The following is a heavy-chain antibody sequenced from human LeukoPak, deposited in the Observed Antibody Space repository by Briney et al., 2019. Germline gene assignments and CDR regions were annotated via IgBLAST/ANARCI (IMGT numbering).Heavy chain of an antibody. CDR3: ARFQSRLYYYYFMDV. CDR2: IYHSGST. V-gene: IGHV4-38-2*02. CDR1: GYSISSGYY. J-gene: IGHJ6*03. Sequence: SETLSLTCTVSGYSISSGYYCGWIRQPPGKGLEWIGSIYHSGSTYYNPSLKSRVTISVDTSKNQFSLKLSSVTAADTAVYYCARFQSRLYYYYFMDVWGKGTTVTVSS.